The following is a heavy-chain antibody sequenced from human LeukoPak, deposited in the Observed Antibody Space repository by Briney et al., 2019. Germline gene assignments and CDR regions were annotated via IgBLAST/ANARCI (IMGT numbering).Heavy chain of an antibody. V-gene: IGHV3-7*01. CDR2: IKQDGSEE. J-gene: IGHJ4*02. CDR3: ARDPPLTYYYDSSGYPH. Sequence: PGGSLRLSCAASGFTFSSYWMSWVRQAPGKGLEWVANIKQDGSEEYYVDSVKGRFTISRDNAKNSLYLQVNSLRAEDTAVYYCARDPPLTYYYDSSGYPHWGQGTLVTVSS. D-gene: IGHD3-22*01. CDR1: GFTFSSYW.